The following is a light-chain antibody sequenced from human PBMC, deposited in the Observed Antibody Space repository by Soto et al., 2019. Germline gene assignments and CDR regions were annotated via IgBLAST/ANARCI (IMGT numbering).Light chain of an antibody. CDR3: SSYTSSSGYV. CDR1: SSDVCGYNY. V-gene: IGLV2-14*01. CDR2: DVS. J-gene: IGLJ1*01. Sequence: QSALIQPASASASPGQSITLSCTGHSSDVCGYNYVSWYQQHPGKAPKLMIYDVSNRPSGVSNRFSGSKSGNTASLTISGLQAEDEADYYCSSYTSSSGYVFGTGTKVTVL.